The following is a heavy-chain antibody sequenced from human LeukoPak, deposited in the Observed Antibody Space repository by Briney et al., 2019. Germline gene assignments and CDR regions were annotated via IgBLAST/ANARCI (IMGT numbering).Heavy chain of an antibody. D-gene: IGHD3-10*01. CDR3: ARRVYYYGSGSYSYYFDY. Sequence: PSETLSLTCTVSGGSISSSSYYWGWIRQPPGKGLEWIGSIYYSGSTYYNPSLKSRVTISVDTSKNQFSLKLSSVTAADTAVYYCARRVYYYGSGSYSYYFDYWGQGTLVTVSS. V-gene: IGHV4-39*01. J-gene: IGHJ4*02. CDR1: GGSISSSSYY. CDR2: IYYSGST.